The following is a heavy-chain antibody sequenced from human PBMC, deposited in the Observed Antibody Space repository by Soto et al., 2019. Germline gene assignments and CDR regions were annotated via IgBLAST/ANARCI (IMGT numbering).Heavy chain of an antibody. V-gene: IGHV3-48*02. J-gene: IGHJ6*02. CDR2: ISSSSSTI. Sequence: EVQLVESGGGLVQPGGSLRLSCAASGFTFSSYSMNWVRQAPGKGLEWVSYISSSSSTIYYADSVKGRVTISRDNAKNSQYLQMNSLRDEDTGVYDCAREGEWWRAARRGYYYYGMDVWGQGTPVTVSS. CDR3: AREGEWWRAARRGYYYYGMDV. CDR1: GFTFSSYS. D-gene: IGHD2-15*01.